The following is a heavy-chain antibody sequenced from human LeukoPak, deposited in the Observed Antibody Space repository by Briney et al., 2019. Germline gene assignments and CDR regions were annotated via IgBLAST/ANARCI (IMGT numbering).Heavy chain of an antibody. CDR1: GYTFTRYD. V-gene: IGHV1-8*03. D-gene: IGHD1-7*01. CDR2: MNPNTGHT. Sequence: ASVKVSCKASGYTFTRYDINWVRQATGQRLEWMGWMNPNTGHTAYAPKFQGRVTFTRNTSVSTAYMELDILISEDTAVYFCARGGITGTDAEYYYYYMDVWGKGTTVTVSS. CDR3: ARGGITGTDAEYYYYYMDV. J-gene: IGHJ6*03.